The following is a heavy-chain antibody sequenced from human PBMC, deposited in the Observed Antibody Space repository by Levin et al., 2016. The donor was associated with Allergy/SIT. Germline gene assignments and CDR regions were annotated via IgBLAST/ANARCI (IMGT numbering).Heavy chain of an antibody. D-gene: IGHD3-10*01. CDR3: ARDSGSGRRVWFDP. V-gene: IGHV4-30-2*01. CDR2: IYHSGSP. CDR1: GGSISSENYP. Sequence: SETLSLTCTVSGGSISSENYPWNWIRQTPEKGLEWIGYIYHSGSPYYNPSFKSRVTISVDTSKNQFSLRLTSVTAADTAVYYCARDSGSGRRVWFDPWGQGTLVTVSS. J-gene: IGHJ5*02.